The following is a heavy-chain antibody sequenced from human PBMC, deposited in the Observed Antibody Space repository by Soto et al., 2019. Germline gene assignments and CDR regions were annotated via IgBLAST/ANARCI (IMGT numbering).Heavy chain of an antibody. CDR3: ARDFYPVAYFFDY. V-gene: IGHV1-46*01. CDR1: GYTFTSYY. J-gene: IGHJ4*02. Sequence: WASVKVSCKASGYTFTSYYMHWVRQAPGQGLEWMGIINPSGGSTSYAQKFQGRVTMTRDTSTSTVYMELRSLRSDDTAVYYCARDFYPVAYFFDYWGQGTLVTVSS. D-gene: IGHD2-21*01. CDR2: INPSGGST.